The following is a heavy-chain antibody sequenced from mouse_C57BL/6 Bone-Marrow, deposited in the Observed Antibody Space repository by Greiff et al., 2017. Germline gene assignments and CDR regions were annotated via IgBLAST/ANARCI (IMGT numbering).Heavy chain of an antibody. CDR1: GFTFSSYA. V-gene: IGHV5-4*03. CDR3: ARIYYYSNSDY. CDR2: ISDGGSCT. J-gene: IGHJ2*01. Sequence: EVKLMESGGGLVKPGGSLKLSCAASGFTFSSYAMSWVRQTPEKRLEWVATISDGGSCTYYPDNVKGRFTISRDNAKNNLYLQMSHLKSEDTAMYYCARIYYYSNSDYWGQGTTLTVSS. D-gene: IGHD2-5*01.